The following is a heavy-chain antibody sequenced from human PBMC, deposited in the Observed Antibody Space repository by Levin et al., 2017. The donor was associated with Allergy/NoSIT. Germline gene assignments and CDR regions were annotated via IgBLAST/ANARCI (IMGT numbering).Heavy chain of an antibody. CDR2: ISSSSSYI. J-gene: IGHJ3*02. V-gene: IGHV3-21*01. D-gene: IGHD1/OR15-1a*01. CDR1: GFTFSSYS. CDR3: ARRVSAGITSATFDI. Sequence: GGSLRLSCAASGFTFSSYSMNWVRQAPGKGLEWVSSISSSSSYINYADSVKGRFTISRDNAKNSLYLQMNSLRAEDTAVYYCARRVSAGITSATFDILGQGTMVTVSS.